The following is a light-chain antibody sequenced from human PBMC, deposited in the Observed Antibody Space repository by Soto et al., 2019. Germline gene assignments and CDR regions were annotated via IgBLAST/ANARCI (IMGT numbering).Light chain of an antibody. CDR3: VAWDNGLSAVV. CDR1: SSNIGKNP. V-gene: IGLV1-51*01. J-gene: IGLJ2*01. Sequence: QSVLTQPPSVSAAPGQKVTISCSGSSSNIGKNPVFWYQQLPVTAPKLLIYDNNNRPSGIPDRFSGSKSGTSATLGITGLQTGDEADYHCVAWDNGLSAVVFGGGTQLTVL. CDR2: DNN.